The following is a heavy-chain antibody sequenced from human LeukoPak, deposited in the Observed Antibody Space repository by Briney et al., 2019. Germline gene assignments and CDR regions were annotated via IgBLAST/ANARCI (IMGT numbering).Heavy chain of an antibody. J-gene: IGHJ4*02. CDR1: GFTFSPYW. Sequence: PGGSLRLSCAASGFTFSPYWMSWVRQAPGKGLEWVATINHDGSHKYYVDSVKGRFIISRDNAKNSLYLQMNSLRAEDTAVYYCARDIGYGDYWGQGTLVTVSS. CDR2: INHDGSHK. V-gene: IGHV3-7*01. CDR3: ARDIGYGDY. D-gene: IGHD5-12*01.